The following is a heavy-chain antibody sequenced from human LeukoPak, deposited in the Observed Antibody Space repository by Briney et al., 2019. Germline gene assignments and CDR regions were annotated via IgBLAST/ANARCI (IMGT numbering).Heavy chain of an antibody. CDR2: ISSSSSYT. CDR3: ARDRLYCSGGSCYPGYAFDI. J-gene: IGHJ3*02. Sequence: GGSLRLSCAASGFTFSSYSMNWVRQAPGKGLEWVSSISSSSSYTYYADSVKGRFAISRDNAKNSLYLQMNSLRAEDTAVYYCARDRLYCSGGSCYPGYAFDIWGQGTMVTVSS. CDR1: GFTFSSYS. V-gene: IGHV3-21*01. D-gene: IGHD2-15*01.